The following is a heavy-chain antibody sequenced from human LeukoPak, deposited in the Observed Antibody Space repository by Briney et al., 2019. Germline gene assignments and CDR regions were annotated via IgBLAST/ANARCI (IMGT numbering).Heavy chain of an antibody. CDR2: IKQGGSGK. J-gene: IGHJ4*02. V-gene: IGHV3-7*01. CDR3: ASTSRYCSGGSCTPFDY. Sequence: GGSLRLSCAASGFSFSSYWMSWVRQAPGKGLEWVANIKQGGSGKYYVDSVKGRFTISRDNAKNPLYLQMNSLRAEDTAVYYCASTSRYCSGGSCTPFDYWGQGTLVTVSS. D-gene: IGHD2-15*01. CDR1: GFSFSSYW.